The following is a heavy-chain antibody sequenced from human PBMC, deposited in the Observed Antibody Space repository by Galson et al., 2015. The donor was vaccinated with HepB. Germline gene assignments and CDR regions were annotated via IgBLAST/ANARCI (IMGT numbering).Heavy chain of an antibody. J-gene: IGHJ4*02. D-gene: IGHD3-10*01. Sequence: SLRLSCAASGFTLNAYSMNWVRQAPGKGLEWVSYINSISSSIYYADSVKGRFTISRDNAKNSLFLQMNSLRAEDTAIYYCASSTWGTITLVRGVFDNWGQGTLVTVSS. V-gene: IGHV3-21*01. CDR2: INSISSSI. CDR3: ASSTWGTITLVRGVFDN. CDR1: GFTLNAYS.